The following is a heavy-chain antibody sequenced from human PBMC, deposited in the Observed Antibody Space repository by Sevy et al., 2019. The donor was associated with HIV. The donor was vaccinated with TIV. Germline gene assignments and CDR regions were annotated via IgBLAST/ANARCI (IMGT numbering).Heavy chain of an antibody. CDR1: GFTFSDYY. CDR3: IRGRLLGYTAMVPDY. Sequence: GGSLRLSCAASGFTFSDYYMSWIRQAPGKGLEWVSYISSSSSYTNYADSVKGRFTISRDNAKNSLYLQMNSLRAEDTAVYYCIRGRLLGYTAMVPDYWGQGTLVTVSS. CDR2: ISSSSSYT. D-gene: IGHD5-18*01. J-gene: IGHJ4*02. V-gene: IGHV3-11*06.